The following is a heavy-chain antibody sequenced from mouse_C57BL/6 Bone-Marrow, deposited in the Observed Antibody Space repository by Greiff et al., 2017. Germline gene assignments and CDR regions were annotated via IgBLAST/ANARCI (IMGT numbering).Heavy chain of an antibody. D-gene: IGHD1-1*01. CDR1: GYAFSSSW. Sequence: VQLQQSGPELVKPGASVKISCKASGYAFSSSWMNWVKQRPGKGLEWIGRIYPGDGDTNYNGKFKGKATLTVDKSSSTAYMQLSSLTSEDSAVYYCARGVVATGDYWGQGTTLTVSS. CDR3: ARGVVATGDY. V-gene: IGHV1-82*01. J-gene: IGHJ2*01. CDR2: IYPGDGDT.